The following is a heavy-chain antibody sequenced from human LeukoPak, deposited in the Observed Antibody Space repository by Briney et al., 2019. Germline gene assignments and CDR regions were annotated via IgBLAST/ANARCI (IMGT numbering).Heavy chain of an antibody. CDR2: INGDGSSI. CDR1: GFTFSSYW. CDR3: AREDVAGTIDY. Sequence: GGSLRLSCAASGFTFSSYWMHRVRQAPGKGLVWVSRINGDGSSIRYADSVKGRFTISRDNAKNTLYLQMNSLRAEDTAVYYCAREDVAGTIDYWGQGTLVTVFS. V-gene: IGHV3-74*01. D-gene: IGHD6-19*01. J-gene: IGHJ4*02.